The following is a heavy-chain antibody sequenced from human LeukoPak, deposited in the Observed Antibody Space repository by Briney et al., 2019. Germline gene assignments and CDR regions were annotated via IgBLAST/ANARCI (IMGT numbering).Heavy chain of an antibody. CDR1: GFTFSSYA. Sequence: GGSLRLSCAASGFTFSSYAMSWVRQAPGKGLEWVSAISGSGGSTYYADSVKGRFTISRDNSKNTLYLQTNSLRAEDTAVYYCAKETDQYYYYGMDVWGQGTTVTVSS. V-gene: IGHV3-23*01. J-gene: IGHJ6*02. CDR2: ISGSGGST. CDR3: AKETDQYYYYGMDV.